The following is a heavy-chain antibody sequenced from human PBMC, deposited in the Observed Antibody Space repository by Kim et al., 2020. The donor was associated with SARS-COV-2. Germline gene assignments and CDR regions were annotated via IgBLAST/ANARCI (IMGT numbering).Heavy chain of an antibody. D-gene: IGHD1-26*01. CDR2: IYYSGST. Sequence: SETLSLTCTVSGGSISSSSYYWGWIRQPPGKGLEWIGSIYYSGSTYYNPSLKSRVTISVDTSKNQFSLKLSSVTAADTAVYYCARGRLPSREVDYWGQGT. CDR3: ARGRLPSREVDY. V-gene: IGHV4-39*01. CDR1: GGSISSSSYY. J-gene: IGHJ4*02.